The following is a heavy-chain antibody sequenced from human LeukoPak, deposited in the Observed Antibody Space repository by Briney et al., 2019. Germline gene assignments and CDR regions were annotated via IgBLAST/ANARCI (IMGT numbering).Heavy chain of an antibody. D-gene: IGHD3-22*01. CDR1: GGSISSYY. V-gene: IGHV4-59*01. J-gene: IGHJ3*02. Sequence: PSETLSLTCTVSGGSISSYYWSWIRQPPGKGLEWIGYIYYSGSTNCNPSLKSRVTISVDTSKNQFSLKLSSVTAADTAVYYCARPLGDSSGYAFDIWGQGTMVTVSS. CDR3: ARPLGDSSGYAFDI. CDR2: IYYSGST.